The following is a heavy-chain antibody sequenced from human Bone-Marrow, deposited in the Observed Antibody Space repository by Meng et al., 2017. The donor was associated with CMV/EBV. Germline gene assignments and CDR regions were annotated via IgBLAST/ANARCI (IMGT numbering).Heavy chain of an antibody. CDR3: ARESSGDRIGGFDP. J-gene: IGHJ5*02. V-gene: IGHV3-30*02. CDR2: IQYDGGDK. Sequence: GESLKISCEASGIAFSSSGMHWVRQAPGKGLEWVAFIQYDGGDKFYVDSMKGRFTISRDNSKNTVYLQMNRLRTEDRAVYYCARESSGDRIGGFDPWGQGTLVTVSS. CDR1: GIAFSSSG. D-gene: IGHD3-22*01.